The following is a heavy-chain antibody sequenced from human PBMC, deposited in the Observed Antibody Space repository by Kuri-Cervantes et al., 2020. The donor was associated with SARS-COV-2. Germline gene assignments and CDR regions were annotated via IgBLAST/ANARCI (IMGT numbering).Heavy chain of an antibody. CDR3: ANLPAAINNYYYYYMDV. Sequence: GGSLRLSCAASGFTFSSYAMSWVRQAPGKGLEWVSAISGSGGSTYYADSVKGRFTISSDNSKNTLYLQMNSLRAEDTAVYYCANLPAAINNYYYYYMDVWGKGTTVTVSS. V-gene: IGHV3-23*01. D-gene: IGHD2-2*02. J-gene: IGHJ6*03. CDR1: GFTFSSYA. CDR2: ISGSGGST.